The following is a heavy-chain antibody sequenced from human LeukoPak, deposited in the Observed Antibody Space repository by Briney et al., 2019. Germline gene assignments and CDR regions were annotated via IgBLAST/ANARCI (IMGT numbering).Heavy chain of an antibody. V-gene: IGHV4-39*07. J-gene: IGHJ1*01. D-gene: IGHD3-16*01. CDR1: GGSINTGTYY. CDR2: NSGHT. Sequence: SETLSLTCTVSGGSINTGTYYWGWIRQPPGKGLEWLASNSGHTYYNPSLQSRLTISLDTSKNQFSLELKSVTAADTALYYCGRNRYDRPGHWGQGTLVTVSS. CDR3: GRNRYDRPGH.